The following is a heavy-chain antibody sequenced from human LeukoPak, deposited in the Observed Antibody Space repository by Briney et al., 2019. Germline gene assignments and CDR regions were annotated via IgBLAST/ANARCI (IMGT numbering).Heavy chain of an antibody. J-gene: IGHJ4*02. Sequence: PSQTLTLTCTVSGGSISSGTYYWSCIPQPAGQELEWIGRIYTSGSTNYNSSLKSRTTISLDTSKNHFSLTLSYVTAADMAVYYCAREEGYYYESSAYYSHQGIFDYWGQGTLVTVSS. D-gene: IGHD3-22*01. V-gene: IGHV4-61*02. CDR2: IYTSGST. CDR1: GGSISSGTYY. CDR3: AREEGYYYESSAYYSHQGIFDY.